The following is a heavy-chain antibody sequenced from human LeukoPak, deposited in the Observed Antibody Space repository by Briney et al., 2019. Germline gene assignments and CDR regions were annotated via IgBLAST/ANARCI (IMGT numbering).Heavy chain of an antibody. D-gene: IGHD5-24*01. CDR1: GFTFSSYW. Sequence: AGGSLRLSCAASGFTFSSYWMNWDRQAPGRGLEWVASMKYDGSRIYYVDSVKGRFTISRDNAKNSLYLQMNSLRAEDTAVYYCARDHAVDGLVFDLWGQGTPVTVSS. J-gene: IGHJ4*02. CDR2: MKYDGSRI. CDR3: ARDHAVDGLVFDL. V-gene: IGHV3-7*01.